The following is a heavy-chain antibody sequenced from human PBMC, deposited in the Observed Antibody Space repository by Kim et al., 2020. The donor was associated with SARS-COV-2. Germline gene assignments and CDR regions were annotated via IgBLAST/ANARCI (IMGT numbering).Heavy chain of an antibody. D-gene: IGHD3-10*01. CDR1: GFTFSSYS. V-gene: IGHV3-21*01. CDR3: ARSRVRGYGMDV. Sequence: GGSLRLSCAASGFTFSSYSMNWVRQAPGKGLEWVSSISSSSSYIYYADSVKGRFTISRDNAKNSLYLQMNSLRAEDTAVYYCARSRVRGYGMDVWGQGTTVTVSS. J-gene: IGHJ6*02. CDR2: ISSSSSYI.